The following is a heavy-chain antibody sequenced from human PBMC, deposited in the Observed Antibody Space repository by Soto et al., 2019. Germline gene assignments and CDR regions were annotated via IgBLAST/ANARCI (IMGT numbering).Heavy chain of an antibody. J-gene: IGHJ6*02. D-gene: IGHD3-10*01. Sequence: EVQLVESGGGLVQPGGSLRLSCAVSGLTVSSNYMSWVRQAPGEGLEWVSVIYSGGSTFYADSVKGRFTISRDSSKNTLDLQMNSLRAKDTAVYYCTRGPYGTGGDYYFGMYVWGQGTTVTVSS. CDR3: TRGPYGTGGDYYFGMYV. V-gene: IGHV3-53*04. CDR1: GLTVSSNY. CDR2: IYSGGST.